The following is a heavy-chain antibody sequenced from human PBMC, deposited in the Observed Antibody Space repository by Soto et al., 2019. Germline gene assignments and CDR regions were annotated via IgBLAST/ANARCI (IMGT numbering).Heavy chain of an antibody. CDR1: GFTFSTYG. Sequence: QVQLVDSGGGVVQPGRSLRLSCAASGFTFSTYGMHWVRQVPGKGLEWVAVISNDGGNKYYADSVKGRFTISRDDSKNTMYLQMNNLRPEDTAVYYCARDHHNSGWYNVGNYWGRGTLVTVSS. CDR2: ISNDGGNK. D-gene: IGHD6-13*01. CDR3: ARDHHNSGWYNVGNY. V-gene: IGHV3-30*03. J-gene: IGHJ4*02.